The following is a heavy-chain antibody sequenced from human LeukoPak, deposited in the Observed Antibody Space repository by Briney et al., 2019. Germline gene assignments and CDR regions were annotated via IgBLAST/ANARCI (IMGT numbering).Heavy chain of an antibody. J-gene: IGHJ4*02. CDR2: IRYDGSNK. V-gene: IGHV3-30*02. Sequence: GGSLRLSCAASGFTFSSYGMHWVRQAPGKGLEWVAFIRYDGSNKYYADSVKGRFTISRDNSKNTLYLQMNSLRAEDTAVYYCAKDANLGSYYRVAPLAYWGQGTLVTVSS. CDR3: AKDANLGSYYRVAPLAY. CDR1: GFTFSSYG. D-gene: IGHD1-26*01.